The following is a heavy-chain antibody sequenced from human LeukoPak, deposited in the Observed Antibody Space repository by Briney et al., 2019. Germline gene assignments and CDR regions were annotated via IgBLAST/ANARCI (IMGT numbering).Heavy chain of an antibody. D-gene: IGHD2-21*02. Sequence: SGTLSLTCAVSGGSISSSNWWSWVRQPPGKGLEYIGKIYYTGTTSYNPSLKSRVTISIDTSKNQFSLNLNSVTAADTAVYYCASAYCGGDCYPYWYFDLWGRGTLVTVSS. CDR2: IYYTGTT. V-gene: IGHV4-4*02. J-gene: IGHJ2*01. CDR3: ASAYCGGDCYPYWYFDL. CDR1: GGSISSSNW.